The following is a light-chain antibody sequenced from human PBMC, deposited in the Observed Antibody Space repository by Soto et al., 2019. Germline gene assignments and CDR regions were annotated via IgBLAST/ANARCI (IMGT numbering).Light chain of an antibody. V-gene: IGLV2-23*02. Sequence: QSALTQPASVSGSPGQWITISCTGSSSDVGSYDRVSWYQQYPGKAPTLMIYEVNKRPSGISNRFSGSKSGNTASLTISGLQAEDEAHYYCSSYLGGHTWVFGGGTKLTVL. CDR3: SSYLGGHTWV. CDR1: SSDVGSYDR. J-gene: IGLJ3*02. CDR2: EVN.